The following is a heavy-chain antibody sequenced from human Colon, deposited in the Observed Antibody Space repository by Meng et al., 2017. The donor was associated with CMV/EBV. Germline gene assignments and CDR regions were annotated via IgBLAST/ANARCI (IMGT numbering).Heavy chain of an antibody. CDR3: VRGLWFGEVDY. Sequence: SETLSLTCAVSGGSISSNTWWTWVRQPPGKGLEWIGEIYHSGSTNYKTSLESRVTISVDKSKNQFSLKLSSVTAADTAVYYCVRGLWFGEVDYWGQGTLVTVSS. V-gene: IGHV4-4*02. CDR1: GGSISSNTW. CDR2: IYHSGST. D-gene: IGHD3-10*01. J-gene: IGHJ4*02.